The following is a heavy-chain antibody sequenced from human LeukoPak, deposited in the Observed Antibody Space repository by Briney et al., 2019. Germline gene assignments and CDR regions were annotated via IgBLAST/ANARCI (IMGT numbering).Heavy chain of an antibody. CDR3: ARNQDSSSSPFDY. V-gene: IGHV1-2*02. J-gene: IGHJ4*02. D-gene: IGHD6-6*01. CDR1: GYTFTGYY. CDR2: INPNSGGT. Sequence: ASVKVSCKASGYTFTGYYMHWVRQAPGQGLEWMGWINPNSGGTNYAQKFQGRVTMTRDTSISTAYMELSRLRSDDTAVYYCARNQDSSSSPFDYWGQGTLVTVSS.